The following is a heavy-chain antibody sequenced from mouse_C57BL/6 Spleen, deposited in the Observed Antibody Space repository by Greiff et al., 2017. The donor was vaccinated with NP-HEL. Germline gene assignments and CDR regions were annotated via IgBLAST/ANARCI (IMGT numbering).Heavy chain of an antibody. CDR1: GYTFTDYD. V-gene: IGHV1-15*01. CDR3: TRSVGRGGDYFDY. J-gene: IGHJ2*01. Sequence: VQLQQSGAELVRPGASVTLSCKASGYTFTDYDMHWVKQTPVHGLEWIGAIDPETGGTAYNQKFKGKAILTADKSSSTAYMELRSLTSEDSAVYYCTRSVGRGGDYFDYWGQGTTLTVSS. CDR2: IDPETGGT. D-gene: IGHD4-1*01.